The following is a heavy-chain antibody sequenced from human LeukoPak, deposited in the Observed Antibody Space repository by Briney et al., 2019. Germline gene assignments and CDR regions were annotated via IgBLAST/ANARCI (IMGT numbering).Heavy chain of an antibody. CDR3: ARQTVTTTFDY. V-gene: IGHV4-39*01. D-gene: IGHD4-17*01. J-gene: IGHJ4*02. CDR2: IYYSGST. CDR1: GGSISSSSYY. Sequence: PSETLSLTCTVSGGSISSSSYYWGWIRQPPGKGLEWIGSIYYSGSTYYNPSLKSRVTISVDTSKNQFSLKPSSVTAADTAVYYCARQTVTTTFDYWGQGTLVTVSS.